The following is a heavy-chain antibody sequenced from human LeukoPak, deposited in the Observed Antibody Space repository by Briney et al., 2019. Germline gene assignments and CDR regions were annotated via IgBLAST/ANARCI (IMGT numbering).Heavy chain of an antibody. CDR1: GFTFSDYY. D-gene: IGHD3-16*01. V-gene: IGHV3-11*01. CDR2: ISSSGSTI. CDR3: ARDLKNWANWFDP. J-gene: IGHJ5*02. Sequence: GGSLRLSCAASGFTFSDYYMSWIRQAPGKGLEWVSYISSSGSTIYCADSVKGRFTISRDNAKNSLYLQMNSLRAEDTAVYYCARDLKNWANWFDPWGQGTLVTVSS.